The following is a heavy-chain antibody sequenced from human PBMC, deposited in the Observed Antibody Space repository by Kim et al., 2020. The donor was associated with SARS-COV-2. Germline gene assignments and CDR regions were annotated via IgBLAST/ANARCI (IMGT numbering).Heavy chain of an antibody. J-gene: IGHJ5*02. Sequence: GGSLRLSCAASGFTFSSYAMSWVRQAPGKGLEWVSAISGSGGSTYYADSVKGRFTISRDNSKNTLYLQMNSLRAEDTAVYYCAKFFMITFGGVNTPNWFDPWGQGTLVTVSS. V-gene: IGHV3-23*01. D-gene: IGHD3-16*01. CDR2: ISGSGGST. CDR1: GFTFSSYA. CDR3: AKFFMITFGGVNTPNWFDP.